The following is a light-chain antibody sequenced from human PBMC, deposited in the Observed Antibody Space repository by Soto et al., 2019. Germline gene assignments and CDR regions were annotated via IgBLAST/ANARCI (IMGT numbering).Light chain of an antibody. V-gene: IGKV3-11*01. CDR3: QQHSNWPLT. Sequence: IVLTQSPATLSLSPWERATLSCRASQTVMNNLAWYQQRPGQAPRLLIYDASSRATGIPARFSGSGSGTDFTLTISSLEPEDFAVYYCQQHSNWPLTFGGGTKVDIK. J-gene: IGKJ4*01. CDR1: QTVMNN. CDR2: DAS.